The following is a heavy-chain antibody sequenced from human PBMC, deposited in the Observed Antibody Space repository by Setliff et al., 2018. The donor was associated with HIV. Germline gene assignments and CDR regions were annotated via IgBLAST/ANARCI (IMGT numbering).Heavy chain of an antibody. CDR1: GFTLSNSA. Sequence: PGGSLRLSYAASGFTLSNSAMTWVRQKPGRGLEWVSLIQSGGIIYYADSVKGRFTISRDNSKNTVYLQMNSLRAEDMAIYYCAREDSSWYGSLDYWGQGTPVTVSS. CDR2: IQSGGII. CDR3: AREDSSWYGSLDY. V-gene: IGHV3-23*01. D-gene: IGHD6-13*01. J-gene: IGHJ4*02.